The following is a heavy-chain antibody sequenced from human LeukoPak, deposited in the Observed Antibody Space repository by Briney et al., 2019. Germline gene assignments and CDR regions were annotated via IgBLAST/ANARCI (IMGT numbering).Heavy chain of an antibody. V-gene: IGHV4-4*02. D-gene: IGHD2-2*01. J-gene: IGHJ5*02. Sequence: PSGTLSLTCTVYGGSIKNDYWWTWVRQSPGKGLEWIGEIYYTGSVNYNLSLGSRVTISRDTSKSQFSLMLRSVTAADTAVYYCARHALTRIVVVSTVLLDWFDPWGQGTLVTVSS. CDR2: IYYTGSV. CDR3: ARHALTRIVVVSTVLLDWFDP. CDR1: GGSIKNDYW.